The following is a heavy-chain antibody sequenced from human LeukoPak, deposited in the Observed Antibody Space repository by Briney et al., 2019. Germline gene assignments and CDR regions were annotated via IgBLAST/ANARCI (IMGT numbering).Heavy chain of an antibody. J-gene: IGHJ4*02. V-gene: IGHV1-8*01. CDR2: MNPNSGNT. Sequence: ASVKVSCKASGYTFTTYDINWVRQATGQGLEWMGWMNPNSGNTGYAQRFQGRVTMTRDTSTSTVYMELSSLRSEDTAVYYCARDWSGYKETEDYWGQGTLVTVSS. D-gene: IGHD1-14*01. CDR3: ARDWSGYKETEDY. CDR1: GYTFTTYD.